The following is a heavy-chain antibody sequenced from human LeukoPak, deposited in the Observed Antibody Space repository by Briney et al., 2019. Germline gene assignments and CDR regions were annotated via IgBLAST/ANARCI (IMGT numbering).Heavy chain of an antibody. J-gene: IGHJ4*02. CDR1: GFTFSSYG. CDR3: AKAGQWMVRHFDY. CDR2: ISGSGGST. V-gene: IGHV3-23*01. D-gene: IGHD6-19*01. Sequence: PGGSLRLSCAASGFTFSSYGMSWVRQAPGKGLEWVSAISGSGGSTYYADSVKGRFTISRDNSKNTLYLQMNSLRAEDTAVYYCAKAGQWMVRHFDYWGQGTLVTVSS.